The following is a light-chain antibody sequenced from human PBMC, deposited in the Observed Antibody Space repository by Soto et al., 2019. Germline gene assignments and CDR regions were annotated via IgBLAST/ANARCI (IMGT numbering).Light chain of an antibody. CDR3: QQGSRFPFT. CDR1: QNVSTW. V-gene: IGKV1-12*01. CDR2: GAS. Sequence: DIQVTQSPSPVSASVGDRVTVTCRASQNVSTWLTWYQQAPGKAPNLLIYGASTLQRGVPSRFSGSGSGTEFTLTISSLQPEDFAIYFCQQGSRFPFTFGPGTKVDIK. J-gene: IGKJ3*01.